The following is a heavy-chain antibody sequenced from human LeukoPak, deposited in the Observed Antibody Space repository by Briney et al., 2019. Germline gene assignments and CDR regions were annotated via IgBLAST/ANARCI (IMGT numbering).Heavy chain of an antibody. J-gene: IGHJ4*02. V-gene: IGHV3-53*01. Sequence: GGSLRLSCVASGFDISYNYVGGVRQAPGKGLEWVSVIHTGGTTHYADSVKGRFTISKDTSNNTVYLQMNSVTVEDTAVYYCARVWFGYFFQWGQGALVIVSS. CDR1: GFDISYNY. CDR3: ARVWFGYFFQ. D-gene: IGHD3-10*01. CDR2: IHTGGTT.